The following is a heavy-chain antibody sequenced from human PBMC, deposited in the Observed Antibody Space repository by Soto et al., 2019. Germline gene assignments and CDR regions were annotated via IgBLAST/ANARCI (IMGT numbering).Heavy chain of an antibody. CDR1: GASISSGGYY. J-gene: IGHJ5*01. D-gene: IGHD3-9*01. CDR2: IYYSGST. V-gene: IGHV4-31*03. CDR3: ARAAYDILTTPNGLGFDS. Sequence: QVQLQESGPGLVKPSQTLSLTCTVSGASISSGGYYWSWIRQHPGKGLEWIGYIYYSGSTYYNPSLKSRVIISVDTSKNQFSLNLTSVTAADTAVYYCARAAYDILTTPNGLGFDSWGQGTLVTVSS.